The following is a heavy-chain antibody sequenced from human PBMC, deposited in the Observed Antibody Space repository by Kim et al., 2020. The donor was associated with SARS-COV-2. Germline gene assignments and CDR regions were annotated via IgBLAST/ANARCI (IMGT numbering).Heavy chain of an antibody. CDR1: GFTFSNYW. J-gene: IGHJ5*02. V-gene: IGHV3-7*01. Sequence: GGSLRLSCAASGFTFSNYWMTWVRQAPGKGLEWVAIIKQDGSERHYVDSVKGRFTISRDNAENSMYLEMNSLRAEDTALYYCARHPDWRFDPWGQGTLVT. CDR3: ARHPDWRFDP. D-gene: IGHD2-21*01. CDR2: IKQDGSER.